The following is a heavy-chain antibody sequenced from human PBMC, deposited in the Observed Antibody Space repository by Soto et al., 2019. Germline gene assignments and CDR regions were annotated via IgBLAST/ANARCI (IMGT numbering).Heavy chain of an antibody. CDR2: ISGIRDYI. CDR3: AREGVHNYNEYYFDY. J-gene: IGHJ4*02. V-gene: IGHV3-21*06. CDR1: GFSCSYYA. D-gene: IGHD3-22*01. Sequence: GGSLRLSCAAAGFSCSYYALHWVRRAPGKGLEWVSSISGIRDYIRYADSVKGRFTISRDNAKTSLYLQMNSLTAEDTAVYYCAREGVHNYNEYYFDYWGQGTLVTASS.